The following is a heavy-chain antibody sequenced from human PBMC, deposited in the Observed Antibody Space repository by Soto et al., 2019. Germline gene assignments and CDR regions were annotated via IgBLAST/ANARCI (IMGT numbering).Heavy chain of an antibody. CDR2: ISYDGSNK. V-gene: IGHV3-30-3*01. J-gene: IGHJ6*02. CDR1: GFTFSSYA. CDR3: ARDLYSSGWTLYYYYGMDV. D-gene: IGHD6-19*01. Sequence: VGSLRLSCAASGFTFSSYAMHWVRQAPGNGLEWVAFISYDGSNKYYSDSVKGRFTISRDNSKNTLYLQMNSLRAEDTAVYYCARDLYSSGWTLYYYYGMDVWGQGTTVTVSS.